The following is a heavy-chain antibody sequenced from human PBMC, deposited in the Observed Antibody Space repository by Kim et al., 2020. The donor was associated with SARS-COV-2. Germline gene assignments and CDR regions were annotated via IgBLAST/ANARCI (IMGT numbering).Heavy chain of an antibody. D-gene: IGHD3-10*01. CDR2: ISWNSGSI. Sequence: GGSLRLSCAASGFTFDDYAMHWVRQAPGKGLEWVSGISWNSGSIGYADSVKGRFTISRDNAKNSLYLQMNSLRAEDTALYYCAKVALWFGGFNDAFDIWG. CDR3: AKVALWFGGFNDAFDI. CDR1: GFTFDDYA. V-gene: IGHV3-9*01. J-gene: IGHJ3*02.